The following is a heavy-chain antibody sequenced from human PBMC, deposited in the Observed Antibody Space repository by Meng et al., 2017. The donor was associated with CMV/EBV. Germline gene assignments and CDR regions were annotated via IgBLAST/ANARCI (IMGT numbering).Heavy chain of an antibody. V-gene: IGHV3-7*01. CDR2: IKQDGSEK. J-gene: IGHJ4*02. CDR3: ASHQPRAYGSSGYYHY. D-gene: IGHD3-22*01. CDR1: GFPFSSYW. Sequence: GGSLRLSCAASGFPFSSYWMSWVRQAPGKGLEWVANIKQDGSEKYYVDSVKGRFTISRDTAKHSLYLQMNSLRAEDTALYYWASHQPRAYGSSGYYHYWGQGTLVTVSS.